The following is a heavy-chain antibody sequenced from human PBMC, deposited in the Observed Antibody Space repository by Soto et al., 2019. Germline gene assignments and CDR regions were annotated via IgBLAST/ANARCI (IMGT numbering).Heavy chain of an antibody. V-gene: IGHV1-69*13. CDR1: GGTFSSYA. CDR2: IIPIFGTA. Sequence: SVKVSCKASGGTFSSYAISWVRQAPGQGLEWMGGIIPIFGTANYAQKFQGRVTITADESTSTAYMELSSLRSEDTAVYYCARNYYGSGSDYYYGMDVWGQGTTVTVSS. J-gene: IGHJ6*02. CDR3: ARNYYGSGSDYYYGMDV. D-gene: IGHD3-10*01.